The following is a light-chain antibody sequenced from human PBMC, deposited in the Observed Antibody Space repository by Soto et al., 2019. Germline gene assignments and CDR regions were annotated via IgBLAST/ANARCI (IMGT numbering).Light chain of an antibody. CDR3: QQFNYYPYT. J-gene: IGKJ2*01. CDR1: QSISSW. Sequence: DIQMTQSPSTLSASVGDRVTITCRASQSISSWLAWYQQKPGKAPKVLINHASSLETGVPSRFSGSGSGTDFTLTIDSLQPDDFATYFCQQFNYYPYTFGQGTKLEI. CDR2: HAS. V-gene: IGKV1-5*01.